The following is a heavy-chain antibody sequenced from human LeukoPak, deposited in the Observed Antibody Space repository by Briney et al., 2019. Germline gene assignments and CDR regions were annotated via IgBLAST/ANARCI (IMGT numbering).Heavy chain of an antibody. CDR2: IYYSGST. CDR1: GGSISSGGYY. CDR3: ASQGANQYYYYGMDV. J-gene: IGHJ6*02. V-gene: IGHV4-31*03. Sequence: SETLSLTCTVSGGSISSGGYYWSWIHQHPGKGLEWIGYIYYSGSTYYNPSLKRRVTISVDTSKNQFSLKLSSVTAADTAVYYCASQGANQYYYYGMDVWGQGTTVTVSS.